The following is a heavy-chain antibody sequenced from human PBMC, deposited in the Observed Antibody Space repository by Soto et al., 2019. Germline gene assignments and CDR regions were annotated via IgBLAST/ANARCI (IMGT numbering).Heavy chain of an antibody. CDR2: LYSSGST. J-gene: IGHJ4*02. V-gene: IGHV3-53*01. CDR3: ARGSGSLYYFNY. D-gene: IGHD1-26*01. Sequence: GGSLRLSCAASGFTVSTNYMTWVRQAPGKGLEWVSVLYSSGSTYYADSVKGRFTISRDNSKNTLYLQMNSLRAEDTAIYYCARGSGSLYYFNYWGLGTLVTVSS. CDR1: GFTVSTNY.